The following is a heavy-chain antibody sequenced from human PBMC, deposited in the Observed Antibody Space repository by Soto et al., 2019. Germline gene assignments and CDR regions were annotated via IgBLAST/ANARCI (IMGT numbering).Heavy chain of an antibody. J-gene: IGHJ3*02. Sequence: QAQLAQSGAEVKKPGASVNISCKASGYTFTNYGFIWVRQAPGHGLEWVGWISPYNGKTEYAQKFQGRVTMTRAEPTSTAYMELSSLRADDTAVYYCARDIDGGNCCDAVDTWGQGTRFTVSS. CDR2: ISPYNGKT. CDR1: GYTFTNYG. CDR3: ARDIDGGNCCDAVDT. V-gene: IGHV1-18*01. D-gene: IGHD2-15*01.